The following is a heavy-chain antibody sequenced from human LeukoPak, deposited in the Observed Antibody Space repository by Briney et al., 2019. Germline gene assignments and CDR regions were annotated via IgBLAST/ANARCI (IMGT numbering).Heavy chain of an antibody. CDR2: INPNSGGT. Sequence: ASVKVSCKASGYTFTGYYMHWVRQAPGQGLEWMGRINPNSGGTNYAQKFQGRVTMTRDTSISTAYMELSRLRSDDTAVYYCATDGEQLVARYYFDYWGQGTLATVSS. J-gene: IGHJ4*02. V-gene: IGHV1-2*06. CDR3: ATDGEQLVARYYFDY. CDR1: GYTFTGYY. D-gene: IGHD6-6*01.